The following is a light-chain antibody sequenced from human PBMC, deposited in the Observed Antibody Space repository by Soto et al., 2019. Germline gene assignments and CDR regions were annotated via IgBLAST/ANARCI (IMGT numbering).Light chain of an antibody. J-gene: IGLJ3*02. V-gene: IGLV2-14*01. CDR1: SSDVDGYNY. CDR3: SSYTSSSTLV. Sequence: SALTQPASVSGSPGQSITISCTGTSSDVDGYNYVSWYQQHPGKAPKLMIYDVSNRPSGVSNRFSGSKSGNTASLTISGLQAEDEADYYCSSYTSSSTLVFGGGTKVTVL. CDR2: DVS.